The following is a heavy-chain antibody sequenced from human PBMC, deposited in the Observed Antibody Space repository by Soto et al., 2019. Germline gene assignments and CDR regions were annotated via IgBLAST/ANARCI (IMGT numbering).Heavy chain of an antibody. CDR2: IRNKANSYTT. Sequence: EVQLVESGGGLVQPGGSLRLSCVVSGFTFSDHYMDWVRQAPGKGLEWVGRIRNKANSYTTVYAASVKGRFTISRDDSKNSMYLQMNSLKIEDTAVYYCVRGPNTRYWVNKWDYGGQGTLVTVSS. CDR3: VRGPNTRYWVNKWDY. V-gene: IGHV3-72*01. J-gene: IGHJ4*02. CDR1: GFTFSDHY. D-gene: IGHD2-15*01.